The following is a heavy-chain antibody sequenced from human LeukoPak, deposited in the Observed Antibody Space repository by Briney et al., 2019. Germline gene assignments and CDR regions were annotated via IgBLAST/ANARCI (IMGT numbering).Heavy chain of an antibody. V-gene: IGHV3-74*01. D-gene: IGHD4-17*01. CDR1: GFTFSTYY. CDR3: ARESSDYGDYDAFDI. J-gene: IGHJ3*02. CDR2: IVNDGSTT. Sequence: GGSLRLSCAASGFTFSTYYMHWVRQAPGKGLVWVSRIVNDGSTTTYAGSVKGRFTISRDNAKITLFLQMNSLRVEDTAVYYCARESSDYGDYDAFDIWGRGTMVTVSS.